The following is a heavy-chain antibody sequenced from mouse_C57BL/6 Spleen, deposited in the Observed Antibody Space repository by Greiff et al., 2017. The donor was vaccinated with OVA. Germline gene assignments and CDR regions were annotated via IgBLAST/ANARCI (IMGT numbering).Heavy chain of an antibody. V-gene: IGHV1-53*01. Sequence: VQLQQPGTELVKPGASVKLSCKASGYTFTSYWMHWVKQRPGQGLEWIGNINPSNGGTNYNEKFKSKATLTVDKSSSTAYMQLSSLTAEYAAVYYGAPLYYYGPCAYWGQGTLVTVSA. CDR1: GYTFTSYW. CDR3: APLYYYGPCAY. J-gene: IGHJ3*01. CDR2: INPSNGGT. D-gene: IGHD1-1*01.